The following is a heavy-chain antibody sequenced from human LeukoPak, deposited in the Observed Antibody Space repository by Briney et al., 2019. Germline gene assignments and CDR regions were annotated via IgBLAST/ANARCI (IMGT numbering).Heavy chain of an antibody. D-gene: IGHD2-2*01. V-gene: IGHV4-30-4*01. CDR2: IYYSGST. J-gene: IGHJ6*02. CDR1: GGSISRGDYY. CDR3: ARDTVRRYCSSTSCYADYYYYGMDV. Sequence: PSQTLSLTCTVSGGSISRGDYYWSWIRQPPGKVLEWIGYIYYSGSTYYNPSLKSRVTISVDTSKNQFSLKLSSVTAADTAVYYCARDTVRRYCSSTSCYADYYYYGMDVWGQGTTVTVSS.